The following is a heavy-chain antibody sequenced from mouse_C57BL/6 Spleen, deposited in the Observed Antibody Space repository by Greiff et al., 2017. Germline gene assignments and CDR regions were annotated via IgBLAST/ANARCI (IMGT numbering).Heavy chain of an antibody. CDR1: GYTFTDYE. V-gene: IGHV1-15*01. J-gene: IGHJ4*01. CDR2: IDPETGGT. Sequence: QVQLKQPGAELVRPGASVTLSCKASGYTFTDYEMHWVKQTPVHGLEWIGAIDPETGGTAYNQKFKGKAILTADKSSSTAYMELRSLTSEDSAVYYCTRGVYYGSKNYAMDYWGQGTSVTVSS. CDR3: TRGVYYGSKNYAMDY. D-gene: IGHD1-1*01.